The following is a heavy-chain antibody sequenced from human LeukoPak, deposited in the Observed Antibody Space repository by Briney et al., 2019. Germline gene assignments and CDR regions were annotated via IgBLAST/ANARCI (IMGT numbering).Heavy chain of an antibody. CDR3: ARVCSGYDCPFDY. D-gene: IGHD5-12*01. J-gene: IGHJ4*02. CDR2: INPNSGGT. CDR1: GYTFTGYY. Sequence: ASVKVSCKASGYTFTGYYMHWVRQAPGQGLEWRGWINPNSGGTNYAQKFQGRVTMTRDTSISTAYMELSRLRSDDTAVYYCARVCSGYDCPFDYWGQGTLVTVSS. V-gene: IGHV1-2*02.